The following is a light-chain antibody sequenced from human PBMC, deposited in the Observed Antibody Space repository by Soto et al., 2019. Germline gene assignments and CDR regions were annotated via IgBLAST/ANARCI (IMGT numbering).Light chain of an antibody. V-gene: IGLV1-44*01. CDR1: SSNIGTNI. CDR3: AAWDDSLNCYV. CDR2: IND. Sequence: QSVLTQPPSASGTPGQRVTISCSGSSSNIGTNIVNWYQQLPGTAPKLLIYINDQRPLGVPDRFSGSKSGTSASLAISGLQSEDEADYYCAAWDDSLNCYVFGSGTKLTVL. J-gene: IGLJ1*01.